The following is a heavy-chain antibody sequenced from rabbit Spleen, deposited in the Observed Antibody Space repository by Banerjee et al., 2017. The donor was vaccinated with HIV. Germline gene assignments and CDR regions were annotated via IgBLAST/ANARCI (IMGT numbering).Heavy chain of an antibody. CDR1: SSSSY. CDR2: IDTGSSGFT. V-gene: IGHV1S40*01. CDR3: ARDTGSSFSSYGMDP. J-gene: IGHJ6*02. D-gene: IGHD8-1*01. Sequence: SSSSYMCWVRQAPGKGLEWIACIDTGSSGFTYLATWAKGRFTCSKTSSTTVTLQMTRLTAADTATYFCARDTGSSFSSYGMDPWGQGTLVTVS.